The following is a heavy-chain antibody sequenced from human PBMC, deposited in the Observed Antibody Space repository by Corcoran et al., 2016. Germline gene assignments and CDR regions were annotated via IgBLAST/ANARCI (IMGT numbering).Heavy chain of an antibody. J-gene: IGHJ4*02. Sequence: QVQLQESGPGLVKTSETLSLTCNVSGGSISSYYWSWIRQPPGKGLEWIGYIYNRGINYNPSFKSRVTISVGTSKNQFSLKLSSVTAADTAVYSCARGGMGEGYLGQLALVTVSS. CDR1: GGSISSYY. V-gene: IGHV4-59*01. CDR2: IYNRGI. D-gene: IGHD3-16*01. CDR3: ARGGMGEGY.